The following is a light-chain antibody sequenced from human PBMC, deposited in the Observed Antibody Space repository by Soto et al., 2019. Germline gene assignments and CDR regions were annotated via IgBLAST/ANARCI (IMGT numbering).Light chain of an antibody. J-gene: IGKJ1*01. CDR2: KAS. V-gene: IGKV1-5*03. CDR3: QQYNSYPT. Sequence: DIQITQSPSTLSASVGDRVTITCRASQSISSWLAWYQQKPGKAPKLLIYKASSLESGVPSRFSGRGSGTGFTLAISSLQPDDVATYYCQQYNSYPTFGQGTKVEIK. CDR1: QSISSW.